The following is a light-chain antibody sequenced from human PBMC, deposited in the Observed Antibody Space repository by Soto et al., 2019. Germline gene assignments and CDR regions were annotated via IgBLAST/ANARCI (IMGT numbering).Light chain of an antibody. V-gene: IGKV1-5*03. J-gene: IGKJ1*01. CDR3: QQYYSSLTWS. CDR1: QSVSSW. CDR2: QAS. Sequence: DIQMTQSPSTLSASVGDRVTITCRASQSVSSWLAWYQQKPGKAPNLLMYQASSLQSGVPSRFSGSGSGTKFTLTINSLQPDDYATYYCQQYYSSLTWSFGQGTKVEI.